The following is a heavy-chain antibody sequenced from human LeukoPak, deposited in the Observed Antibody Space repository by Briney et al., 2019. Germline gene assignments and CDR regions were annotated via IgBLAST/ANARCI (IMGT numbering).Heavy chain of an antibody. Sequence: APVKVSCKASGYTFTSYAMHWVRQAPGQRLEWMGWINAGNGNTKYSQKFQGRVTITRDTSASTAYMELSSLRSEDTAVYYCARPDYCSSTSCPFDYWGQGALVTVSS. CDR3: ARPDYCSSTSCPFDY. CDR2: INAGNGNT. J-gene: IGHJ4*02. V-gene: IGHV1-3*01. CDR1: GYTFTSYA. D-gene: IGHD2-2*01.